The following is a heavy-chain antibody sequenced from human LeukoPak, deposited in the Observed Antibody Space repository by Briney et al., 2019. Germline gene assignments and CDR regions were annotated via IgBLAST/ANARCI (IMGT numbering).Heavy chain of an antibody. J-gene: IGHJ4*02. CDR3: AKDHYWSIDY. D-gene: IGHD3-3*01. CDR2: IKEDGSEK. CDR1: GLTFSPFW. Sequence: GNSLRLSCTASGLTFSPFWMNWVRQAPGRGLEWVANIKEDGSEKYYVDSVKGRFTISRDNAKNTLYLQMNSLRAEDTGVYYCAKDHYWSIDYWGRGTLVTVSS. V-gene: IGHV3-7*01.